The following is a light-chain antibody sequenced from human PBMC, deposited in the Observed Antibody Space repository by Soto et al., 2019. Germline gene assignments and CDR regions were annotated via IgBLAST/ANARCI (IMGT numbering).Light chain of an antibody. J-gene: IGKJ1*01. CDR1: QSVSSSY. CDR3: QQYGSSPRT. CDR2: GAS. V-gene: IGKV3-20*01. Sequence: EIVLTQSPGTLSLSPGERATLSCRASQSVSSSYLAWYQQKPGQAPRLLIYGASSRATGIPDRFSGSGSGTDFTLTISRLEPEAFAVYYCQQYGSSPRTFGQGTTVEIK.